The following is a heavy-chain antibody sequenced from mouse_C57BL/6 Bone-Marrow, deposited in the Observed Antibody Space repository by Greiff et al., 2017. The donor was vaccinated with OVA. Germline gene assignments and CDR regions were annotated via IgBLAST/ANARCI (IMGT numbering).Heavy chain of an antibody. CDR1: GYPFTSYW. Sequence: QVKLQQPGAELVKPGASVKLSCKASGYPFTSYWMHWVKQRPGQGLEWIGMIHPNSGSTNYNEKFKSKATLTVDKSSCTAYMQLSSLTSEDSAVYYCARLVYALDYWGQGTSVTVSS. J-gene: IGHJ4*01. V-gene: IGHV1-64*01. CDR2: IHPNSGST. CDR3: ARLVYALDY.